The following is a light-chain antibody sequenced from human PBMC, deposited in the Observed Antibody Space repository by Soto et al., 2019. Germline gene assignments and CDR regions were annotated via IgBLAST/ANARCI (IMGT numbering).Light chain of an antibody. CDR2: DTS. CDR3: QPRSDWPPK. CDR1: QTVGSY. V-gene: IGKV3-11*01. J-gene: IGKJ1*01. Sequence: EIVLTQSPATLSLSPGERDTLACRSSQTVGSYLAWFRQTPGQAPRLLIYDTSIRATGIQARFSGSGSGTDFTLTINSHEPEHFAVYYYQPRSDWPPKLGQGTKLEIK.